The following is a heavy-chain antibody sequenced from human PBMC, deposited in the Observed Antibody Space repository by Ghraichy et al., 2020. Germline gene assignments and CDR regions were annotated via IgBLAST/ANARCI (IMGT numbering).Heavy chain of an antibody. Sequence: WEKEIYSGGSTYYADSVKGRFTISRDNSKNTRYLQLNSLRAEDTAEYYCARVQDYGDLAPYYYYYGMD. V-gene: IGHV3-53*01. CDR2: IYSGGST. CDR3: ARVQDYGDLAPYYYYYGMD. D-gene: IGHD4-17*01. J-gene: IGHJ6*01.